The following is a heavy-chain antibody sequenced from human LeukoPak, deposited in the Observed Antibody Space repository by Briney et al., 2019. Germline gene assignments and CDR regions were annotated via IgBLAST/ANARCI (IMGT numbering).Heavy chain of an antibody. CDR1: GFTFSSYA. D-gene: IGHD3-10*01. CDR3: ASGYYYGSGSYYRYFDY. J-gene: IGHJ4*02. V-gene: IGHV3-30*04. Sequence: VQPGRSLRLSCAASGFTFSSYAMHWVRQAPGKGLEWVAVISYDGSNKYYADSVKGRFTISRDNSKNTLYLQMNSLRAEDTAVYYCASGYYYGSGSYYRYFDYWGQGTLVTVSS. CDR2: ISYDGSNK.